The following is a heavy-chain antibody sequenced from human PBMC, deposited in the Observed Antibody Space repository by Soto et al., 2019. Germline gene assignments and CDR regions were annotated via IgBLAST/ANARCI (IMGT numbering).Heavy chain of an antibody. CDR3: ARDGAYSSGWYPADY. V-gene: IGHV3-23*01. D-gene: IGHD6-19*01. CDR2: ISGSGGNT. J-gene: IGHJ4*02. Sequence: VGSLRLSCVASGFTFSSYAMNWVRQAPGKGLEWVSGISGSGGNTDYADSVKGRFTISRDNSKNTLYLQMNSLRAEDTAVYYCARDGAYSSGWYPADYWGQGTLVTVSS. CDR1: GFTFSSYA.